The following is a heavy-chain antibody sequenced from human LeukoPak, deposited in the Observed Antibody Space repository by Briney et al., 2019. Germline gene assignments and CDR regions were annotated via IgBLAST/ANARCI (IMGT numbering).Heavy chain of an antibody. CDR2: IYYSGST. D-gene: IGHD2-2*01. J-gene: IGHJ1*01. Sequence: SQTLSRTCTVSGGSISSGDYYWSWIRQPPGKGLEWIGYIYYSGSTYYNPSLKSRVTISVDTSKNQFSLKLSSVTAADTAVYYCSRDEKRVVPGPLWGQGTLLTVSP. CDR3: SRDEKRVVPGPL. V-gene: IGHV4-30-4*01. CDR1: GGSISSGDYY.